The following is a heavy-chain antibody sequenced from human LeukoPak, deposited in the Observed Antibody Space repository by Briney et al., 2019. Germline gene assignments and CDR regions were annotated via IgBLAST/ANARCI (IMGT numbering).Heavy chain of an antibody. D-gene: IGHD6-19*01. CDR1: GFTFSSYG. V-gene: IGHV3-23*01. CDR2: ISGSGGST. CDR3: ARDRGSGRLNFDY. Sequence: GGSLRLSCAASGFTFSSYGMSWVRQAPGKGLEWVSAISGSGGSTYYADSVKGRFTISRDNSKNTLYLQMNSLRAEDTAVYYCARDRGSGRLNFDYWGQGTLVTVSS. J-gene: IGHJ4*02.